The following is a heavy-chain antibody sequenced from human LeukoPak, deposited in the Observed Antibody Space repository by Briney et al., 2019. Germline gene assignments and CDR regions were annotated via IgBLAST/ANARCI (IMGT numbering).Heavy chain of an antibody. D-gene: IGHD3-3*01. CDR1: GYTFTGYY. CDR2: INPNSGGT. CDR3: ASTTGSNYDFWSGYTFDY. Sequence: ASVKVSCKASGYTFTGYYMHWVRQAPGQGREWMGWINPNSGGTNYAQKFQGRVTMTRDTSISTAYMELSRLRSDDTAVYYCASTTGSNYDFWSGYTFDYWGQGTLVTVSS. V-gene: IGHV1-2*02. J-gene: IGHJ4*02.